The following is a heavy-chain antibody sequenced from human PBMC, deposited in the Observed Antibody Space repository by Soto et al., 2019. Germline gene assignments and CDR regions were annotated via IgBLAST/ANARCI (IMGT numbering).Heavy chain of an antibody. CDR2: ISYDGSNK. CDR3: AKDQGSSAYFDY. V-gene: IGHV3-30*18. CDR1: GFTFSSYG. D-gene: IGHD6-6*01. Sequence: QVQLVESGGGVVQPGRSLRLSCAASGFTFSSYGMHWVRQAPGKGLEWVAVISYDGSNKYYADSVKGRFTISRDNSKNTLYLLMNSLRAEDTAVYYCAKDQGSSAYFDYWGQGTLVTVSS. J-gene: IGHJ4*02.